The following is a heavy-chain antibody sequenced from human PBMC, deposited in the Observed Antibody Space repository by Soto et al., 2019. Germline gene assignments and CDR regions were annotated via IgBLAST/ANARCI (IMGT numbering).Heavy chain of an antibody. D-gene: IGHD2-2*01. J-gene: IGHJ6*01. CDR1: GGFVSTYY. Sequence: SETLSLTCAVSGGFVSTYYWALIRQPPGKGLEWLGEINPRRGTTYNPSLQSRVTISVDTSKNQFSRKVTSVTAADTALYWCASKPSTAVRGLFRYHKYGLGVWWQGTTVT. CDR2: INPRRGT. V-gene: IGHV4-34*01. CDR3: ASKPSTAVRGLFRYHKYGLGV.